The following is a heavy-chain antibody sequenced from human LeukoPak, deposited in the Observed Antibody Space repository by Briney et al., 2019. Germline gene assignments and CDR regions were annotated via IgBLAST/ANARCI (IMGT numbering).Heavy chain of an antibody. D-gene: IGHD3-22*01. J-gene: IGHJ4*02. Sequence: VASVKVSCKASGYTFTGYYMHWVRQAPGQGLEWMGIINPSGGSASYAQKFQGRVTMTRDTSTSTVYMELSSLRSEDTAVYYCARVGHYYDSSGYSPFDYWGQGTLVTVSS. CDR2: INPSGGSA. CDR1: GYTFTGYY. CDR3: ARVGHYYDSSGYSPFDY. V-gene: IGHV1-46*01.